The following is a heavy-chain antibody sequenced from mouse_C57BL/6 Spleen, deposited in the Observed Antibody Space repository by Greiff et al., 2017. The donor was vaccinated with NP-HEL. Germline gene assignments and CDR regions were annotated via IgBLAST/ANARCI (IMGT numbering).Heavy chain of an antibody. V-gene: IGHV2-6-1*01. J-gene: IGHJ2*01. CDR2: IWRDGST. D-gene: IGHD2-5*01. Sequence: VKLMESGPGLVAPSQSLSITCTVSGFSLTSYGVHWVRQPPGKGLEWLVVIWRDGSTTYNSALKSRLSISKDNSKSQVFLKMNSLQTDDTAMYYCARHGGYSNVFDYWGQGTTLTVSS. CDR3: ARHGGYSNVFDY. CDR1: GFSLTSYG.